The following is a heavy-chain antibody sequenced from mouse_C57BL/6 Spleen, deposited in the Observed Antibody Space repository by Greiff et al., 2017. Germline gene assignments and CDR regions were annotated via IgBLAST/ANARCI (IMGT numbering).Heavy chain of an antibody. CDR2: IYPGDGDT. Sequence: QVHVKQSGAELVKPGASVKISCKASGYAFSSYWMNWVKQRPGKGLEWIGQIYPGDGDTNYNGKFKGKATLTADKSSSTAYMQLSSLTSEDSAVYFCARIYGSNYFDYWGQGTTLTVSS. CDR3: ARIYGSNYFDY. V-gene: IGHV1-80*01. CDR1: GYAFSSYW. J-gene: IGHJ2*01. D-gene: IGHD1-1*01.